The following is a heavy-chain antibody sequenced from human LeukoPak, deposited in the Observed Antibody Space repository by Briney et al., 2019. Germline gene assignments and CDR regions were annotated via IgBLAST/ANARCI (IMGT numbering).Heavy chain of an antibody. V-gene: IGHV4-59*01. CDR2: IYYRGTT. Sequence: SGTPSLTCTVSGGSMSGYYWSWIRQPPGKGLEWIGYIYYRGTTDYDPSLKTRVIISVHTSKNQFSLNMDSVTAADTAVYYCARDQDGKIFGLSRGWFDPWGQGTLVSVS. D-gene: IGHD3/OR15-3a*01. CDR1: GGSMSGYY. J-gene: IGHJ5*02. CDR3: ARDQDGKIFGLSRGWFDP.